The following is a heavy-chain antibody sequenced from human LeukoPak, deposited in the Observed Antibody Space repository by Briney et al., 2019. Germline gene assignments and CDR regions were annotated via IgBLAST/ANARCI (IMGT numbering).Heavy chain of an antibody. CDR3: ARDLSSTPNWELDY. Sequence: GASVKVSCKASGYTFTSYGISWVRQAPGQGLEWMGRINSDSGGTEYAQRFQGRVTMTRDTSITTVYMELHSLTFDDAAVYYCARDLSSTPNWELDYWGQGALVTVSS. J-gene: IGHJ4*02. D-gene: IGHD1-26*01. CDR2: INSDSGGT. V-gene: IGHV1-2*06. CDR1: GYTFTSYG.